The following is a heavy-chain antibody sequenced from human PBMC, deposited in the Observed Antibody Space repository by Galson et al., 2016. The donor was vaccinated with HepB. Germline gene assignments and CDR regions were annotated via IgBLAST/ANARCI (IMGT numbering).Heavy chain of an antibody. CDR1: GFTFGGSA. J-gene: IGHJ4*02. Sequence: SLRLSCAASGFTFGGSAMHWVRQASGKGLEWVGRIRPENYATAYAASVKGRFIVSRDDSKSTAYLHMDSLKTEDTAVYYCAGGVRDYAPQYWGQGTLVTVSS. V-gene: IGHV3-73*01. CDR3: AGGVRDYAPQY. CDR2: IRPENYAT. D-gene: IGHD4-17*01.